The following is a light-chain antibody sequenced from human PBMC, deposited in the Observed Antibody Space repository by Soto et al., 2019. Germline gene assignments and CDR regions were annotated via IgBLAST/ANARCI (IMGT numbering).Light chain of an antibody. CDR3: QEYSNWPVYT. J-gene: IGKJ2*01. CDR2: GAF. Sequence: EVVLTQSPATLSVSPGEGVTLSCRASQSVGTTLAWYQQKPGQAPRLLIYGAFTRVTGIPARFSGSGSGTEFTLTISSLQAEDFAVYYCQEYSNWPVYTFAQETKLEIK. V-gene: IGKV3-15*01. CDR1: QSVGTT.